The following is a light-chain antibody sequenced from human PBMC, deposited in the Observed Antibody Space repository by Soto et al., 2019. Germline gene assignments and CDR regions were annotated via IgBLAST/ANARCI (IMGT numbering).Light chain of an antibody. V-gene: IGKV1-5*03. J-gene: IGKJ1*01. CDR2: KAS. Sequence: DIQMTQSPSTLSASVGDRVTITCRASQSISNWLAWYQQKPGKAPKLVIYKASSLESGVPSRFSGSGSGTEFTLTISSLQPDDFATYFCQQCDSYPWTFGQGTKVDIK. CDR1: QSISNW. CDR3: QQCDSYPWT.